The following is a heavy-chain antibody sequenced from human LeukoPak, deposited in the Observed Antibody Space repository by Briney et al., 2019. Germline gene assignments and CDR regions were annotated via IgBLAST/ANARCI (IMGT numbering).Heavy chain of an antibody. CDR1: GYSFTSYW. Sequence: KGGESLKISCKGSGYSFTSYWLGWVRQMPGKGLEWMGIIYPGDSDTRYSPSFQGQVTISADKSITTAYLQWSSLKASDTAMYYCARHYGYSYGTLYLDYWGQGTLVTVSS. D-gene: IGHD5-18*01. CDR3: ARHYGYSYGTLYLDY. J-gene: IGHJ4*02. V-gene: IGHV5-51*01. CDR2: IYPGDSDT.